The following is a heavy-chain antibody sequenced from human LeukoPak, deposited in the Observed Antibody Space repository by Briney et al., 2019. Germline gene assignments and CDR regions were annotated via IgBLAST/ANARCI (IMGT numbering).Heavy chain of an antibody. J-gene: IGHJ4*02. CDR3: AKGGDSSGWADVGVDY. CDR2: ISGSGGST. CDR1: GFTFSSYA. Sequence: GGSLRLSCAASGFTFSSYAMSWVRQAPGKGLEWVSAISGSGGSTYYADSVKGRFTISRDNSKNTLYLQMNSLRAEDMAVYYCAKGGDSSGWADVGVDYWGQGTLVTVSS. D-gene: IGHD6-19*01. V-gene: IGHV3-23*01.